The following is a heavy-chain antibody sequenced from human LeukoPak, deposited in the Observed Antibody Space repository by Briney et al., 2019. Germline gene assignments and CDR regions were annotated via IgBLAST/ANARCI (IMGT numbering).Heavy chain of an antibody. D-gene: IGHD5-24*01. CDR2: ISTSGST. CDR3: ARGIWEMATISYWYFDI. CDR1: GGSISSYY. Sequence: SETLSLTCTVSGGSISSYYWSWIRQPAGKGLEWIGRISTSGSTNYNPSLKSRVTMSVDTSKNQFSLKLSSVTAADTALYYCARGIWEMATISYWYFDIWGRGTLVTVSS. J-gene: IGHJ2*01. V-gene: IGHV4-4*07.